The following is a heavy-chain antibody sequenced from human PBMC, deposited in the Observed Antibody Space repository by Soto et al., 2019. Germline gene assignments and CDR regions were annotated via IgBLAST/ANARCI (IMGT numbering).Heavy chain of an antibody. Sequence: LSLTCAVYGGSFSGYYWSWIRQPPGKGLEWIGEINHSGSTNYNPSLKSRVTISVDTSKNQFSLKLSSVTAADTAVYYCAADPGIAAAEGYYYYGMDVWGQGTTVTVSS. D-gene: IGHD6-13*01. CDR1: GGSFSGYY. CDR3: AADPGIAAAEGYYYYGMDV. CDR2: INHSGST. V-gene: IGHV4-34*01. J-gene: IGHJ6*02.